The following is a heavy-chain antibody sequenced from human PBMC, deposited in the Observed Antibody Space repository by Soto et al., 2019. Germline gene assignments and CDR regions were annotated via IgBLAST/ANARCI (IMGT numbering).Heavy chain of an antibody. Sequence: QVQLQQWGAGLLKPSETLSLTCAVYGGSFSGYYWSWIRQPPGKGLEWIGEINHSGSTNYNPSLTSRVTISVDTSKNQFSRKLSSVTAADTAVYYCARGVRVVPAAILGVWFDPWGQGTQVTVSS. D-gene: IGHD2-2*02. V-gene: IGHV4-34*01. J-gene: IGHJ5*02. CDR3: ARGVRVVPAAILGVWFDP. CDR2: INHSGST. CDR1: GGSFSGYY.